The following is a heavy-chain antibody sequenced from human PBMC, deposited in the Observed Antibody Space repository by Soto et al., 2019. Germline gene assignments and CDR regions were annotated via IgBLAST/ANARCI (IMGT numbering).Heavy chain of an antibody. V-gene: IGHV3-30*18. CDR1: GFTFSSYG. CDR3: AKDLPNYYDSSGFVV. J-gene: IGHJ4*02. D-gene: IGHD3-22*01. CDR2: ISYDGSNK. Sequence: PVGSLRLSCAASGFTFSSYGMHWVRQAPGKGLEWVAVISYDGSNKYYADSVKGRFTISRDNSKNTLYLQMNSLRAEDTAVYYCAKDLPNYYDSSGFVVWGQGTLVTV.